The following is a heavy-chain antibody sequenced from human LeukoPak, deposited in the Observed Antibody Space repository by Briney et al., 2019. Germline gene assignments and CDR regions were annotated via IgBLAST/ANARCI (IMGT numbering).Heavy chain of an antibody. J-gene: IGHJ2*01. V-gene: IGHV3-7*01. CDR1: GFTFSSYW. CDR2: IKQGGSEK. D-gene: IGHD5-18*01. Sequence: GGSLRLSCAASGFTFSSYWMNWVRQAPGKGLEWVANIKQGGSEKYCVDSVKGRFTISRDNAKNSLYLQMNNLRAEDTAVYYCARDPGYSYGRRYWYFDLWGRGTLVTVSS. CDR3: ARDPGYSYGRRYWYFDL.